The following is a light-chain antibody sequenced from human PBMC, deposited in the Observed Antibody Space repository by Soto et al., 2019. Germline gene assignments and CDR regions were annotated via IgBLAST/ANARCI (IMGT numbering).Light chain of an antibody. CDR3: SSYTTTSPFDV. V-gene: IGLV2-14*01. CDR2: EVS. Sequence: QSALTQPASVSGSPGQSITISCTGTSSDVGIYNYVSWYQQHPGKAPKLIIYEVSNRPSGVSNRFSGSKSGNTASLTISGLQAEDEADYSCSSYTTTSPFDVFGTGTKVTVL. J-gene: IGLJ1*01. CDR1: SSDVGIYNY.